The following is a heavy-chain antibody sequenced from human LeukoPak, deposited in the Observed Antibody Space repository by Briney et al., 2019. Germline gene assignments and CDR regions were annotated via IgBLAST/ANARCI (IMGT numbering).Heavy chain of an antibody. CDR1: TYTFTSYG. CDR3: ARGPGIAAAGTNFVNY. J-gene: IGHJ4*02. CDR2: ISTNNGDT. Sequence: ASVKVSCKVSTYTFTSYGITWVRQAPGQGLEWMGWISTNNGDTNYAQKLQDRVSMTTDTSTSTAYMELSSLRSEDTAVYYCARGPGIAAAGTNFVNYWGQGTLVTVSS. D-gene: IGHD6-13*01. V-gene: IGHV1-18*01.